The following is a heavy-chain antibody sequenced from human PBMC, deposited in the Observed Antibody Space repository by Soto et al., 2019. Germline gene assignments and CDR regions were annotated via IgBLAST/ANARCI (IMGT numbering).Heavy chain of an antibody. CDR2: ISYDGSNK. Sequence: QVQLVESGGGVVQPGRSLRLSCAASGFTFSSYGMHWVRQAPGKGLEWVAVISYDGSNKYYADSVKGRFTISRDNSKNTLYLQMNSLRAEDTAVYYCAKDLYDSSGLYYYGMDVWGQGTTVTVSS. D-gene: IGHD3-22*01. CDR3: AKDLYDSSGLYYYGMDV. CDR1: GFTFSSYG. J-gene: IGHJ6*02. V-gene: IGHV3-30*18.